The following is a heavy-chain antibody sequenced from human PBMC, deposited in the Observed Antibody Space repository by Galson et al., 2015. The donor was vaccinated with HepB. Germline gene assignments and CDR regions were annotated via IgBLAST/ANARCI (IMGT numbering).Heavy chain of an antibody. D-gene: IGHD6-19*01. CDR3: AREEPQPGAVAGTRGRARDYYFDY. J-gene: IGHJ4*02. Sequence: SVKVSCKASGGTFSSYAISWVRQAPGQGLEWMGRIIPILGIANYAQKFQGRVTITADKSTSTAYMELSSLRSEDTAVYYCAREEPQPGAVAGTRGRARDYYFDYWGQGTPVTVSS. CDR2: IIPILGIA. CDR1: GGTFSSYA. V-gene: IGHV1-69*04.